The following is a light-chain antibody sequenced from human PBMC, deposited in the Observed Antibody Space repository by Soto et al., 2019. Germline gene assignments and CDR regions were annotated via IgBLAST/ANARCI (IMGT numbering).Light chain of an antibody. CDR2: DAS. Sequence: EIVLTQSPATLSLSPGERATLSCGASQSVSSSYLAWYQQKPGLAPRLLIYDASSRATGIPDRFSGSGSGXXXXXXXXXLEPXDFXXXXXXXYGNSPYTFGQGTKLEIK. J-gene: IGKJ2*01. V-gene: IGKV3D-20*01. CDR1: QSVSSSY. CDR3: XXYGNSPYT.